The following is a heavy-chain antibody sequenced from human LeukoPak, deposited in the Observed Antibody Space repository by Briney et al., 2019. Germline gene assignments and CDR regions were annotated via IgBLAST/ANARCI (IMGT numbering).Heavy chain of an antibody. Sequence: GGSLRLSCAASGLSFSTFAMSWVRQGPARGLEWVSSIRANGETFYADSVKGRFTLSRDSSRNTVYLQLNNLRVEDTARYYCARASWVSSTDAVRWGQGTLVTVSS. CDR2: IRANGET. V-gene: IGHV3-23*01. CDR3: ARASWVSSTDAVR. J-gene: IGHJ4*02. CDR1: GLSFSTFA. D-gene: IGHD3-16*01.